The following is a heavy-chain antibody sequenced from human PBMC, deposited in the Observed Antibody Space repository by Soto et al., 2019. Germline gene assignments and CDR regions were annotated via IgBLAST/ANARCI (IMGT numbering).Heavy chain of an antibody. V-gene: IGHV5-51*01. CDR1: GYSFTSYW. Sequence: PGESLKISCKGSGYSFTSYWIGWVRQMPGKGLEWMGIIYPGDSDTRYSPSFQGQVTISADKSISTAYLQWSSLKASDTAMYYCARRGVAAAGTSGYYYMDVWGKGTTVTVSS. J-gene: IGHJ6*03. CDR3: ARRGVAAAGTSGYYYMDV. D-gene: IGHD6-13*01. CDR2: IYPGDSDT.